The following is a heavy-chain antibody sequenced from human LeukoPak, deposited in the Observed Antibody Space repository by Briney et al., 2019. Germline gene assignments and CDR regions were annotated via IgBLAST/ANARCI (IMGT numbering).Heavy chain of an antibody. Sequence: SETLSLTCAVYGGSFSGYYWSWIRQPPGKGLEWIGEINHSGSTNYNPSPKSRVTISVDTSKNQFSLKLSSVTAADTAVYYCARGSITMAPADYWGQGTLVTVSS. CDR3: ARGSITMAPADY. D-gene: IGHD3-10*01. CDR1: GGSFSGYY. V-gene: IGHV4-34*01. CDR2: INHSGST. J-gene: IGHJ4*02.